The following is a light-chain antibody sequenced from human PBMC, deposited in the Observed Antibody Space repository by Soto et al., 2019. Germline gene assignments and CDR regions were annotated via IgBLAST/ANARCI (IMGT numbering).Light chain of an antibody. CDR2: DNN. J-gene: IGLJ2*01. Sequence: QSVLTQPPSVSAAPGQKVTISCSGSSSNIGNNYVSSYQQLPGTAPKLLIYDNNKRPSGIPDRFSGSKSGTSATLGITGLQTGDEADYYCGTWDSSLSAYVVFGGGTKLTVL. V-gene: IGLV1-51*01. CDR1: SSNIGNNY. CDR3: GTWDSSLSAYVV.